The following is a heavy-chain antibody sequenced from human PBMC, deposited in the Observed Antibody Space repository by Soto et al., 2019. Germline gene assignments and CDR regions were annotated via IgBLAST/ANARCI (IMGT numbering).Heavy chain of an antibody. CDR2: IYYSGST. CDR1: GGSISSGDYY. CDR3: ARSAYGSGKLNWFDP. Sequence: SETLSLTCTVSGGSISSGDYYWSWIRQPPGKGLEWIGYIYYSGSTYYNPSLKGRVTISVDTSKNQFSLKLSSVTAADTAVYYCARSAYGSGKLNWFDPWGQGTLVTVSS. D-gene: IGHD3-10*01. V-gene: IGHV4-30-4*01. J-gene: IGHJ5*02.